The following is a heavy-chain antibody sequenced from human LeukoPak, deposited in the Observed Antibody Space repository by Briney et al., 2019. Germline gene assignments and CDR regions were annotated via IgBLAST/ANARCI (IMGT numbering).Heavy chain of an antibody. CDR1: GFTFSSYS. CDR2: ISSSSSYI. Sequence: GGSLRLSCAASGFTFSSYSMNWVRQAPGKGLEWVSSISSSSSYIYYADSVKGRFTISRDNAKNSLYLQMNSLRAEDTAVYYCARKTSSSPSTAYDYWGQGTLATVSS. V-gene: IGHV3-21*01. CDR3: ARKTSSSPSTAYDY. D-gene: IGHD6-13*01. J-gene: IGHJ4*02.